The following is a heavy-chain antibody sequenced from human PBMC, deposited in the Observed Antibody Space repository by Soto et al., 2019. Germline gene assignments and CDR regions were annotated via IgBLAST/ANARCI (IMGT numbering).Heavy chain of an antibody. CDR3: ERGGLPGYSRLGY. Sequence: ASVKVSCKASGYTFTSYDINWVRQATGQGLEWMGWMNPNSGNTGYAQKFKGRVTMTRNTSISTAYMELSSLRSEETAVYYCERGGLPGYSRLGYWAQGTLVTLSS. V-gene: IGHV1-8*01. D-gene: IGHD2-2*03. CDR2: MNPNSGNT. J-gene: IGHJ4*02. CDR1: GYTFTSYD.